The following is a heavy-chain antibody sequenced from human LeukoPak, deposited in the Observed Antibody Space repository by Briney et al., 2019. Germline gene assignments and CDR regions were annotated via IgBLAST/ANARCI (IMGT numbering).Heavy chain of an antibody. CDR2: ISGSGGIT. CDR1: GFTSSNYA. CDR3: AKSTEFTLAAEIWFGR. D-gene: IGHD3-10*01. V-gene: IGHV3-23*01. J-gene: IGHJ5*02. Sequence: GGSLRLSCAASGFTSSNYAMNWVRQAPGKGLEWVSTISGSGGITYYADSVRGRFTISRDNSKDTLYLQMNSLRADDTAVYYCAKSTEFTLAAEIWFGRWGHGTLVTVSS.